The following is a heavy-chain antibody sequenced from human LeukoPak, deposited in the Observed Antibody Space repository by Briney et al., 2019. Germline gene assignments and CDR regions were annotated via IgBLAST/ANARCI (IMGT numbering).Heavy chain of an antibody. Sequence: PGGSLRLSCAASGFTFSTFAMSWVRQDPGRGLEWVSSITGAGSTTYYPESVKGRFTISRDNSKNTLYLQMNSLRAEDTAVYYCGRVSESLVNGGVSWSFDNWGQGTLVTVSS. CDR1: GFTFSTFA. J-gene: IGHJ4*02. D-gene: IGHD2-15*01. V-gene: IGHV3-23*01. CDR2: ITGAGSTT. CDR3: GRVSESLVNGGVSWSFDN.